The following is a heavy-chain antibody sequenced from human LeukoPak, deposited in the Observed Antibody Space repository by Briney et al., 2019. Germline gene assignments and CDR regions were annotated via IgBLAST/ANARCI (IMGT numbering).Heavy chain of an antibody. CDR2: IYYSGST. J-gene: IGHJ4*02. CDR3: ACSELGELAVDY. D-gene: IGHD3-16*01. V-gene: IGHV4-61*01. Sequence: KPSENLSLTCTVSGDSISSGYYWGWIRQPPGKGLEWIGYIYYSGSTNYNPSLKSRVTISVDTSKNQFSLKLSSVTAADTAVYYCACSELGELAVDYWGQGTLVTVSS. CDR1: GDSISSGYY.